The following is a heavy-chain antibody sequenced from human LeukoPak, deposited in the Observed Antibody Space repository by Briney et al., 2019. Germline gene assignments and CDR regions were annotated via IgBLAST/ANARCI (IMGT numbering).Heavy chain of an antibody. CDR3: ARQPSGYDPEDY. CDR2: IYPGDSDT. D-gene: IGHD5-12*01. Sequence: GIIYPGDSDTRYSPSFQGQVTISADKSISTAYLQWSSLKASDTAMYYCARQPSGYDPEDYWGQGTLVTVSS. V-gene: IGHV5-51*01. J-gene: IGHJ4*02.